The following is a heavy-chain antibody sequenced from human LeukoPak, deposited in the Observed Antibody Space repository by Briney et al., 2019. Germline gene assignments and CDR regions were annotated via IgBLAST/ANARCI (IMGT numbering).Heavy chain of an antibody. CDR1: GFTFSSYW. CDR2: INSDGSST. CDR3: ARDRCSGGSCYANDY. V-gene: IGHV3-74*01. J-gene: IGHJ4*02. Sequence: GGSLRLSCAASGFTFSSYWMHWVRHAPGKGLVWVSRINSDGSSTSYADSVKGRFTISRDNAKNTLYLQMNSLRAADTAVYYCARDRCSGGSCYANDYWGQGTLVTVSS. D-gene: IGHD2-15*01.